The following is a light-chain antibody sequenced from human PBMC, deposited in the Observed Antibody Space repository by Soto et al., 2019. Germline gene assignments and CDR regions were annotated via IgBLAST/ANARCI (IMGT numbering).Light chain of an antibody. V-gene: IGKV3-20*01. Sequence: EILLTQSPSTLSLSPGEGVTLSCRASQSVTVNSLAWYQQKPGQAPRLLIYAASTRAAAVPDRFTGSGSGTDFALTISRLEPEDFGVYYCQQYGDSPWTFGQGTKVDIK. CDR3: QQYGDSPWT. CDR1: QSVTVNS. J-gene: IGKJ1*01. CDR2: AAS.